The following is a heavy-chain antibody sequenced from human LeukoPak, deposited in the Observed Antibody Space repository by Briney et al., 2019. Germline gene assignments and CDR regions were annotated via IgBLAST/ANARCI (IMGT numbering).Heavy chain of an antibody. CDR1: GGSISPYF. V-gene: IGHV4-59*01. Sequence: PSETLSLTCTVSGGSISPYFWSWIRQPPGKGLEWIGYISYTGSTNYNPSLKSRVTISVDTSKNQFSLQLTSVTAADTAVYYCARRKDDFWSGYYTGYSFDPWGQGTLVTVSS. J-gene: IGHJ5*02. CDR3: ARRKDDFWSGYYTGYSFDP. D-gene: IGHD3-3*01. CDR2: ISYTGST.